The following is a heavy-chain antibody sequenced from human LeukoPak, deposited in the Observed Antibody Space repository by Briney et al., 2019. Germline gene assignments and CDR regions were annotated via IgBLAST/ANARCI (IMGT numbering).Heavy chain of an antibody. CDR1: GFSISSTYY. CDR2: ITHSGNT. D-gene: IGHD2-21*01. Sequence: SETLSLTCAVSGFSISSTYYGAWIRQPPGKGLEWIATITHSGNTYYISSLESRLTISLDTSKRHFSLRLTSVTAADTAVCYCARINAPVATFDYWGLGTLVAVSS. V-gene: IGHV4-38-2*01. J-gene: IGHJ4*02. CDR3: ARINAPVATFDY.